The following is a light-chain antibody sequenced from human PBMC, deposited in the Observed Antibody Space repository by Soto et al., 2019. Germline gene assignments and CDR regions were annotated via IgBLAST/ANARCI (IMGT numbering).Light chain of an antibody. CDR1: SSDVGSYNL. CDR3: CSYAGSSTHV. V-gene: IGLV2-23*02. Sequence: QSVLTQPASVSGSPGQSITISCTGTSSDVGSYNLVSWYQQHPGKAPKFMIFEVTQRPSGVSNRFSGSKSGNAAPLTISGLQAEDEADYYCCSYAGSSTHVFGTGTKVTVL. J-gene: IGLJ1*01. CDR2: EVT.